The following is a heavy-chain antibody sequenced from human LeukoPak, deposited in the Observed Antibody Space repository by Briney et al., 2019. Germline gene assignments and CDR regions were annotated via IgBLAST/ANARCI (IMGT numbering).Heavy chain of an antibody. CDR1: GFTFSNFW. CDR2: INQNGGEK. Sequence: GGSLRLSCATSGFTFSNFWMDWVRQAQGKGLEWVANINQNGGEKYYADSVKGRFTISRDNAKNSLYLQMNSLRVEDTAVYYCTRALDYWGQGTLVTVSS. V-gene: IGHV3-7*04. J-gene: IGHJ4*02. CDR3: TRALDY.